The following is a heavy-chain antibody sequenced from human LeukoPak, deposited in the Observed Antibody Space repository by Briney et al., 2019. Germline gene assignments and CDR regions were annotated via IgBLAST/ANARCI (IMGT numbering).Heavy chain of an antibody. CDR1: GYSFTGYY. CDR3: ARGRFLEWLFKAPLGY. CDR2: INPNSGGT. V-gene: IGHV1-2*06. D-gene: IGHD3-3*01. J-gene: IGHJ4*02. Sequence: GASVKVSCKASGYSFTGYYMHWVRQAPGQGLEWMGRINPNSGGTNYAQKFQGRVTMTRDTPISTAYMELSRLRSDDTAVYYCARGRFLEWLFKAPLGYWGQGTLVTVSS.